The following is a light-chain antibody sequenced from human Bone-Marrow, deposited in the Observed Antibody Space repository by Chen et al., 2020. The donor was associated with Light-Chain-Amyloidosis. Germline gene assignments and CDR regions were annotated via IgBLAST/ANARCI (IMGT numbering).Light chain of an antibody. CDR2: DVS. Sequence: QSALTPPASVSGSPGQSITISCTGPSSDVGGYNYVSWYKQHPVKVPKLMIYDVSNRPSGVSNRLSGSKSRNTASLTSAGLQAEYEADYYSSSYTSSSTLVVFGGGTKLTVL. V-gene: IGLV2-14*01. CDR1: SSDVGGYNY. J-gene: IGLJ3*02. CDR3: SSYTSSSTLVV.